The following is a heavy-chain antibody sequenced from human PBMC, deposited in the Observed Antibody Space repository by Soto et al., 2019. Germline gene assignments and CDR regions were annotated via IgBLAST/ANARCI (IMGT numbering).Heavy chain of an antibody. J-gene: IGHJ5*02. D-gene: IGHD3-10*01. CDR3: ARDDGSGNWFDP. Sequence: ASETLSLTCTVSGGSISSGGYYWSWIRQHPGKGLEWIGYIYYSGSTYYNPSLKSRVTISVDTSKNQFSLKLSSVTAADTAVYYCARDDGSGNWFDPWGQGTLVTVSS. V-gene: IGHV4-31*03. CDR1: GGSISSGGYY. CDR2: IYYSGST.